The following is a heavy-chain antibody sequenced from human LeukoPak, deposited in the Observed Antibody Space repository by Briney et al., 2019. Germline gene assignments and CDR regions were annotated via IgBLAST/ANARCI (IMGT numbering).Heavy chain of an antibody. D-gene: IGHD3-10*01. V-gene: IGHV3-30*03. CDR2: ISYDGSNK. CDR1: GFTFSSYG. Sequence: PGGSLRLSCAASGFTFSSYGMHWVRQAPGKGLEWVAVISYDGSNKYYADSVKGRFTISRDNSKNTLYLQMNSLRAEDTAVYYCASSMVRGVTYEAYFDYWGQGTLVTVSS. CDR3: ASSMVRGVTYEAYFDY. J-gene: IGHJ4*02.